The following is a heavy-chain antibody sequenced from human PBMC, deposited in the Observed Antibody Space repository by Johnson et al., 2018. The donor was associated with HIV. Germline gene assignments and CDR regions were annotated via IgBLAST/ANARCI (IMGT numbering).Heavy chain of an antibody. Sequence: QVQLVESGGGVVQPGRSLRLSCAASGFTFSSHAMHWVRQAPGKGLEWVTFISNDGSNKYYADSVRGRLTISRDNSKNTLYLQRNSLRAEDTALYYCARVLGFTIDAFDLWGRGTMVTVSS. CDR2: ISNDGSNK. CDR1: GFTFSSHA. V-gene: IGHV3-30*04. J-gene: IGHJ3*01. D-gene: IGHD5-24*01. CDR3: ARVLGFTIDAFDL.